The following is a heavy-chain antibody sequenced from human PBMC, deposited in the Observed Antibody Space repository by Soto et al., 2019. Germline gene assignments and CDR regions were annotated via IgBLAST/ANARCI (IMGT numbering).Heavy chain of an antibody. D-gene: IGHD3-22*01. J-gene: IGHJ4*02. CDR2: IYYSGST. CDR1: GGSISSSSYY. Sequence: QLQLQESGPGLVKPSETLSLTCTVSGGSISSSSYYWGWIRQPPGKGLEWIGSIYYSGSTYYNPSLKSRVTISVDTVKNQFSLKLSSVTAADTAVYYCARHPDYYDSSGYYLWGQGTLVTVSS. V-gene: IGHV4-39*01. CDR3: ARHPDYYDSSGYYL.